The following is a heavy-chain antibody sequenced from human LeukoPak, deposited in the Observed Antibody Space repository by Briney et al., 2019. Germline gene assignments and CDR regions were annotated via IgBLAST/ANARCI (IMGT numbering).Heavy chain of an antibody. J-gene: IGHJ4*02. D-gene: IGHD3-10*01. CDR3: ARDRVRREGVRGVSLYYFDY. Sequence: SETLSLTCTVSGGSISSGGYYWSWIRQHPGKGLEWIGYIYYSGSTYYNPSLKGRVTISVDTSKNQFSLKLSSVTAADTAVYYCARDRVRREGVRGVSLYYFDYWGQGTLVTVSS. CDR2: IYYSGST. V-gene: IGHV4-31*03. CDR1: GGSISSGGYY.